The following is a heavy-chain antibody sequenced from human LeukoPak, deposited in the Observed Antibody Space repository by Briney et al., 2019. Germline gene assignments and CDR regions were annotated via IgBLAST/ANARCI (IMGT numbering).Heavy chain of an antibody. J-gene: IGHJ4*02. CDR1: GYTFSGYY. CDR3: ASGGAAYCSSDSCYHMEYFDY. D-gene: IGHD2-2*01. CDR2: INPNSGGT. Sequence: GASVKVSCKASGYTFSGYYIHWVRQAPGQGLEWLGWINPNSGGTNYAQKFQGRVTMTRDTSISTAYMELSRLRSDDTAVYYCASGGAAYCSSDSCYHMEYFDYWGQGTLVIVSS. V-gene: IGHV1-2*02.